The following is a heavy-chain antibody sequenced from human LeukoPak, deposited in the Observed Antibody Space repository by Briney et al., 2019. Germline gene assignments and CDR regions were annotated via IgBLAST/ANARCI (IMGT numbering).Heavy chain of an antibody. CDR3: TRGGESNKDSDY. J-gene: IGHJ4*02. CDR2: INHSGST. CDR1: GGSFSGYY. D-gene: IGHD3-10*01. Sequence: PSETLSLTCAVYGGSFSGYYWSWIRQPPGKGLEWIGEINHSGSTNYNPSLKSRVTISVDTSKNQFSLKLSSVTAADTAVYYCTRGGESNKDSDYWGQGTLVTVSS. V-gene: IGHV4-34*01.